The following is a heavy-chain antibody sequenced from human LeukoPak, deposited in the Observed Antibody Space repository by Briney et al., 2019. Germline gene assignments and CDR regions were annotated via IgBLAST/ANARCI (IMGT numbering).Heavy chain of an antibody. D-gene: IGHD4-23*01. J-gene: IGHJ4*02. V-gene: IGHV4-34*01. CDR1: GGSFSGYY. CDR2: INHSGST. CDR3: ARLGPGNSEVDY. Sequence: SETLSLTCAVYGGSFSGYYWSWIRQPPGKGLEWIGEINHSGSTNYNPSLKSRVTISVDTSKNQFSLKLSSVTAADTAVYYCARLGPGNSEVDYWGQGTLVTVSS.